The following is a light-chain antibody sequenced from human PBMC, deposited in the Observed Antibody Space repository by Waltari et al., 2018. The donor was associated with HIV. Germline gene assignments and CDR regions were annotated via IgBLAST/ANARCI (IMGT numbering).Light chain of an antibody. CDR1: SSDVGGYNY. J-gene: IGLJ2*01. Sequence: QSALTQPASVSGSPGQSLPISCPGTSSDVGGYNYVSWYQQHPGNAPKLMIYEVSNRPSGVSNRFSGSKSGNTASLTISGLQAEDEADYYCSSYTSSSTRVVFGGGTKLTVL. V-gene: IGLV2-14*01. CDR3: SSYTSSSTRVV. CDR2: EVS.